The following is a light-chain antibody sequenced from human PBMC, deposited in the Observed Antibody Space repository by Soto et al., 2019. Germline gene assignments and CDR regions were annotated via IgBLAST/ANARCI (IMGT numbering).Light chain of an antibody. J-gene: IGLJ1*01. CDR1: SSDVGSYNL. V-gene: IGLV2-23*02. CDR3: CSYAGTSTPYV. CDR2: EVT. Sequence: QSALTQPASVSGSPGQSITISCTGTSSDVGSYNLVSWYQQHPGKAPKLMISEVTKRPSGVSNRFSGSKSGNTASLTISGLQAEDEADYFCCSYAGTSTPYVSGTGTKLTVL.